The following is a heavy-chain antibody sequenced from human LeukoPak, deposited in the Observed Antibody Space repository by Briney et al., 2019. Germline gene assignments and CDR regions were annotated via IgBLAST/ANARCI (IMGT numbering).Heavy chain of an antibody. J-gene: IGHJ4*02. CDR3: ATQLSSGWPLRHLPFDY. D-gene: IGHD3-22*01. CDR1: GCTFTSYG. Sequence: ASVKVSCKASGCTFTSYGISWVRQAPGQGLEWMGWISAYNGNTNYAQKLQGRVTMTTDTSTSTAYMELRSLRSDDTAVYYCATQLSSGWPLRHLPFDYWGQGTLVTVSS. V-gene: IGHV1-18*01. CDR2: ISAYNGNT.